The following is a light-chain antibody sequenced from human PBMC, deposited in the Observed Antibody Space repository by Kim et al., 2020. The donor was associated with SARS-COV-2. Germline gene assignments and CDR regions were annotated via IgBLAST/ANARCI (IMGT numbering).Light chain of an antibody. V-gene: IGLV3-1*01. CDR1: KLGDKY. J-gene: IGLJ2*01. CDR2: QDA. Sequence: SYELTQPPSLSVSRGQTAIITCSGDKLGDKYAFWYQQKPGQSPMVVIYQDAKRPSGIPERFSGSSSGNTATLTISGTQPMDEADYYCQTWDSSTAIFGGGTQLTVL. CDR3: QTWDSSTAI.